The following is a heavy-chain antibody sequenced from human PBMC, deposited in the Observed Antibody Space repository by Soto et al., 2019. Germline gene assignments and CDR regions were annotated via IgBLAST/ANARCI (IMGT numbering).Heavy chain of an antibody. V-gene: IGHV4-4*02. CDR2: ISHSGST. D-gene: IGHD2-21*02. CDR1: SGSISTANW. Sequence: QVPLQESGPRLVRPSGTLSLTCTVSSGSISTANWWSWVRQPPGRGLEWIGEISHSGSTNYNLSLQSRVTLSVDKSKNQFSLRLTSVAAADTAMYYCARRGGGVVLTATTPFGYWGQGTMVTVSS. CDR3: ARRGGGVVLTATTPFGY. J-gene: IGHJ4*02.